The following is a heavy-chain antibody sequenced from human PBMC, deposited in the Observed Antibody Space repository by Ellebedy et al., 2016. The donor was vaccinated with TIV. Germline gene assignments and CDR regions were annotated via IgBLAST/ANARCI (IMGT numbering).Heavy chain of an antibody. V-gene: IGHV4-31*03. D-gene: IGHD3-10*01. CDR2: IYYSGST. CDR3: ARDEGGSGSLSY. CDR1: GGSISSGAFY. Sequence: MPSETLSLTCTVSGGSISSGAFYWTWIRQQPGKGLEWIGNIYYSGSTYYNPSLKSRVTISLDTSKNQFSLRLSSVTAADTAVYYCARDEGGSGSLSYWGQGTLVTVSS. J-gene: IGHJ4*02.